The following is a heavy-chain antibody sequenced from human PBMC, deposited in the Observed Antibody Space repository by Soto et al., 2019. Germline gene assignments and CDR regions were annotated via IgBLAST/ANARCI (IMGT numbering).Heavy chain of an antibody. CDR3: AREGGDLNWFDP. D-gene: IGHD4-17*01. V-gene: IGHV3-48*01. CDR1: GSTFGSYT. CDR2: ISSSSSTI. J-gene: IGHJ5*02. Sequence: EVQLVESGGGLVQPGGPLRLPFPASGSTFGSYTMTWFGQAPGKGLEWVSYISSSSSTIYYADSVKGRFTISRDNAKNSLYLQMNSLRAEDTAVYYCAREGGDLNWFDPWGQGTLVTVSS.